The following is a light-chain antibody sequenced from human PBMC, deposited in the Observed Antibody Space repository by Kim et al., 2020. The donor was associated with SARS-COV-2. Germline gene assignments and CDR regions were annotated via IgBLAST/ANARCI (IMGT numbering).Light chain of an antibody. CDR3: QHYGSSNT. J-gene: IGKJ2*01. CDR2: GAS. CDR1: QSVSSSY. V-gene: IGKV3-20*01. Sequence: EIVLTQSPGTLSLSPGERATLSCRASQSVSSSYLAWYQQKPGQAPRLLIYGASTRATGFSDRFSGSGSGTDFTLIISRLEPEDFAVYYCQHYGSSNTFGQGTKLEI.